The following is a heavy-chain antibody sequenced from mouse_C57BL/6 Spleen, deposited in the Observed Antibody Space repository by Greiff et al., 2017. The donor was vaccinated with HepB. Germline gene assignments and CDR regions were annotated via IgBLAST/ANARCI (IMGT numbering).Heavy chain of an antibody. J-gene: IGHJ3*01. CDR3: ARSAYYYGSSYESY. Sequence: EVQLQQSGPELVKPGASVKISCKASGYTFTDYYMNWVKQSHGKSLEWIGDINPNNGGTSYNQKLKGKATLTVDKSSITAYMELRSLTSEDSAVYYCARSAYYYGSSYESYWGQGTLVTVSA. CDR2: INPNNGGT. V-gene: IGHV1-26*01. CDR1: GYTFTDYY. D-gene: IGHD1-1*01.